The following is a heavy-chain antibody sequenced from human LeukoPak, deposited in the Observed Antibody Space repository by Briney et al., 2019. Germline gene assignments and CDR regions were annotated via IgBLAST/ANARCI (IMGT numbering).Heavy chain of an antibody. J-gene: IGHJ6*02. CDR3: ARDRAPYSGYDQYYYYGMDV. V-gene: IGHV3-33*01. Sequence: PGGSLRLSCAASGFTFSSYGMHWVRQAPGKGLEWVAVIWYDGSNKYYADSVKGRFTISRDNSKNTLYLQMNSLRAEDTAVYYCARDRAPYSGYDQYYYYGMDVWGQGTTVTVSS. CDR1: GFTFSSYG. CDR2: IWYDGSNK. D-gene: IGHD5-12*01.